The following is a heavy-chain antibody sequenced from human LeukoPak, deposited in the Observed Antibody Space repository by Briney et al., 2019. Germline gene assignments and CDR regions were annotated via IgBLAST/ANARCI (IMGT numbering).Heavy chain of an antibody. V-gene: IGHV3-30*18. CDR1: GFTFSSYG. J-gene: IGHJ4*02. D-gene: IGHD6-13*01. CDR3: AKDVGY. Sequence: GRSLRLSCAASGFTFSSYGMHWVRQAPGKGLEWVAVISYDGSNKYYADSVKSRFTISRDNSKNTLYLQMNSLRAEDTAVYYCAKDVGYWGQGTLVTVSS. CDR2: ISYDGSNK.